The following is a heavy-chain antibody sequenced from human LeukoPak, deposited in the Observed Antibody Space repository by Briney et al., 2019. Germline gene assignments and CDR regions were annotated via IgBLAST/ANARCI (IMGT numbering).Heavy chain of an antibody. CDR1: GFTFSSYG. J-gene: IGHJ6*02. V-gene: IGHV3-30*18. Sequence: GRSLRLSCAASGFTFSSYGMHWVRQAPGKGLEWVAVISYDGSNKYYADSVKGRFTISRDNSKNTLYLQMNSLRAEDTAVYYCAKDQDYYYYDGMDVWGQGTTVTVSS. CDR2: ISYDGSNK. CDR3: AKDQDYYYYDGMDV.